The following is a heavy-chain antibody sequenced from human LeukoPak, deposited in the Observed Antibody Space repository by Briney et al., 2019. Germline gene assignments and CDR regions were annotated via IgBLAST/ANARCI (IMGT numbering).Heavy chain of an antibody. V-gene: IGHV3-23*01. CDR2: VGGSNTDT. J-gene: IGHJ4*02. Sequence: GRSLRLSCVASGFSFSRNAMNWLRQPPGKGLEWVSGVGGSNTDTSYADSVKGRFTISRDNSQNTVSLVMNNLRAEDTAIYYCATHESMVGISWGQRTRVSVSS. D-gene: IGHD1-26*01. CDR1: GFSFSRNA. CDR3: ATHESMVGIS.